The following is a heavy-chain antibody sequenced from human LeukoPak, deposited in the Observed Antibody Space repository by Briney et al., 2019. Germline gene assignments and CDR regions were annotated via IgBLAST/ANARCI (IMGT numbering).Heavy chain of an antibody. D-gene: IGHD3-22*01. CDR3: ARGYYYDSSGYDSDAFDI. Sequence: GGSLRLSCEASGFTFTSYWMHWVRQAPGKGLVWVSRINDDGSSTGYADSVKGRFTISRDNAKNTLYLQVSSLTAEDTAVYYCARGYYYDSSGYDSDAFDIWGQGTMVTVSS. J-gene: IGHJ3*02. CDR2: INDDGSST. V-gene: IGHV3-74*01. CDR1: GFTFTSYW.